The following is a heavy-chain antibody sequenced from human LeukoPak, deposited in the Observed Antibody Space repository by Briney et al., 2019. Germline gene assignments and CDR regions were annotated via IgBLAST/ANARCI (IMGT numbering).Heavy chain of an antibody. Sequence: SETLSLTCTVSGGSISSYYWSWIRQPPGKGLEWIGYIYYSGSTNYNPSLKSRVTISADTSKNQFSLKLSSVTAADTAVYYCARGGPDFWSGYRLYGMDVWGQGTTVTVSS. D-gene: IGHD3-3*01. J-gene: IGHJ6*02. CDR1: GGSISSYY. V-gene: IGHV4-59*01. CDR2: IYYSGST. CDR3: ARGGPDFWSGYRLYGMDV.